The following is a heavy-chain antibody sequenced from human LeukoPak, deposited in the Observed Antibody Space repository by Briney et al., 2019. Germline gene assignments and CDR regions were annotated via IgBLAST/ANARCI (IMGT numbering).Heavy chain of an antibody. CDR1: GFTFSDHY. D-gene: IGHD1-14*01. Sequence: GGSLRLSCAASGFTFSDHYMDWVRQAPGKGLEWVGRIRNKGNGYTTEYAASVKGRFSISRDDSKNSLYLQMNSLKTEDTAVYYCVGTTTTRYFQHWGQGTLVTVSS. CDR2: IRNKGNGYTT. CDR3: VGTTTTRYFQH. V-gene: IGHV3-72*01. J-gene: IGHJ1*01.